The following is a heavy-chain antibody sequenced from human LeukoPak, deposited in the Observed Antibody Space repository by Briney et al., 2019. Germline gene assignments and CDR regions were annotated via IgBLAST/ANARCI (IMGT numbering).Heavy chain of an antibody. Sequence: GESLKISCKGSGYSFTTYWIGWVRQMPGKGLEWMGIIYPGDSDTRYSPSFQGQVTISADKSISTAYLQWSSLKASDTAMYYCARQTISGSYFGSAFDIWGQGTMVTVSS. V-gene: IGHV5-51*01. D-gene: IGHD1-26*01. CDR1: GYSFTTYW. CDR2: IYPGDSDT. J-gene: IGHJ3*02. CDR3: ARQTISGSYFGSAFDI.